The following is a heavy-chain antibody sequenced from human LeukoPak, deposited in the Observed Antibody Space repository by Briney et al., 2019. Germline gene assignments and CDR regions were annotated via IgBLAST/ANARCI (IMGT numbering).Heavy chain of an antibody. V-gene: IGHV3-23*01. Sequence: GGSLRLSCVVSGFTFSTNGMSWVRQAPGKGLEWVSGLSGSGSSVYYADSVRGRPTISRDNSRNTLYLQLDSLRADDTAVYYCAKGLNWFDPWGQGTPVIVSS. D-gene: IGHD2-8*01. CDR2: LSGSGSSV. J-gene: IGHJ5*02. CDR1: GFTFSTNG. CDR3: AKGLNWFDP.